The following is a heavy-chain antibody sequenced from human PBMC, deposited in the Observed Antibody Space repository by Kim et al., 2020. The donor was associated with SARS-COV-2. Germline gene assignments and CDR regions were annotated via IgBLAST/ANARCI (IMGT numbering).Heavy chain of an antibody. V-gene: IGHV3-7*01. CDR2: IKQDGSEK. D-gene: IGHD6-19*01. CDR3: ARDSGQWLVLPVYYYYYYGMDV. Sequence: GGSLRLSCAASGFTFSSYWMSWVRQAPGKGLEWVANIKQDGSEKYYVDSVKGRFTISRDNAKNSLYLQMNSLRAEDTAVYYCARDSGQWLVLPVYYYYYYGMDVWGQGTTVTVSS. J-gene: IGHJ6*02. CDR1: GFTFSSYW.